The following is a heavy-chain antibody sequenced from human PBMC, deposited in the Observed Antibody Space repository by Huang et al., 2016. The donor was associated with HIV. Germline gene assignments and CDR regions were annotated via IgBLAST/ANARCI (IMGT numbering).Heavy chain of an antibody. CDR3: ARDFYRFLVAPGES. Sequence: QVQLVQSGAEVQKPGASVKVSCKASGFFLSAFYMHWVRQGPGQGLEWSGGINPNSGGTHSAQKFQGRLTMTRDTSISTIYMELSSLRSDDTAVYYCARDFYRFLVAPGESWGQGTLVTVSS. D-gene: IGHD5-12*01. J-gene: IGHJ4*02. V-gene: IGHV1-2*02. CDR2: INPNSGGT. CDR1: GFFLSAFY.